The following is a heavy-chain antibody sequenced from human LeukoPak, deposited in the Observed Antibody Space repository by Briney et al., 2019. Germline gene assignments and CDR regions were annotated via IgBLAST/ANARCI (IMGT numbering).Heavy chain of an antibody. J-gene: IGHJ4*02. Sequence: TLSLTCAVSGGSISSGGYYWTWIRQPAGEGLEWIGRIYASGNTDYNPSLKSRVTMSVDTSKNQFSLKLSSVTAADTAIYYCARVRLQPGTRLLIPNYFDYWGRGTLVTVSS. CDR2: IYASGNT. D-gene: IGHD3-16*01. V-gene: IGHV4-61*02. CDR1: GGSISSGGYY. CDR3: ARVRLQPGTRLLIPNYFDY.